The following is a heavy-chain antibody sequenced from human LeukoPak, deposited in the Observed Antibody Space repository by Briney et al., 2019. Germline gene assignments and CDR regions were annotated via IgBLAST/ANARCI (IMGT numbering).Heavy chain of an antibody. CDR2: ISSSSSTI. J-gene: IGHJ4*02. Sequence: PGGSLRLSCAASGFTFSSYSMNWVRQAPGKGLEWVSYISSSSSTIYYADSVKGRFTISRDNAKNSLYLQMNRLRAGDTAVYYCARRRGTHPRFFEYLGQGTLVTVSS. CDR1: GFTFSSYS. V-gene: IGHV3-48*04. CDR3: ARRRGTHPRFFEY. D-gene: IGHD3-16*01.